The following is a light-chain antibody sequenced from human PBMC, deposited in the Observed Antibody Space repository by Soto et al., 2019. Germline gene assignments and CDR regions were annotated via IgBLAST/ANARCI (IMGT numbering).Light chain of an antibody. V-gene: IGKV3-15*01. J-gene: IGKJ4*01. CDR2: EAS. CDR1: QTVSSS. CDR3: QQYNNWPLT. Sequence: EIVLTQSPATLSLSPGERATLSCRASQTVSSSLAWYQQKPGQAPRLLIYEASNRATGIPARFSGSGSGTEFTLTISSLQSEDFAVYYCQQYNNWPLTFGGGTKVEIK.